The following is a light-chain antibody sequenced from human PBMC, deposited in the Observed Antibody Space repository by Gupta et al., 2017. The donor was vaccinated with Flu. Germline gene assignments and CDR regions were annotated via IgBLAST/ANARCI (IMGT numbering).Light chain of an antibody. CDR2: DVT. J-gene: IGLJ2*01. CDR1: SSDVGGYDD. V-gene: IGLV2-14*03. CDR3: SAYITTTLDVA. Sequence: QSALTQPASVSGSPGQSITISCTGISSDVGGYDDVSWYQQHPGKAPKLMIYDVTTRPSGVSNRFSGSKSGNTASLTISGLQAEDEADYYCSAYITTTLDVAFGGGTKLTVL.